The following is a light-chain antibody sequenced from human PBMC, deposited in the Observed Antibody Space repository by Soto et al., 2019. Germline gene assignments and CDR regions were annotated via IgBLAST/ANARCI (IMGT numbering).Light chain of an antibody. CDR2: GAS. J-gene: IGKJ1*01. CDR1: QSVSSN. V-gene: IGKV3-15*01. Sequence: EIVMTQSPATRSVSPGERATLSCRASQSVSSNLAWYQQKPGQAPRLLIYGASTRATGIPARVSGSGSGTEFTLTISSLQSEDFAVYYCQQYNNWWTFGHGTKVDIK. CDR3: QQYNNWWT.